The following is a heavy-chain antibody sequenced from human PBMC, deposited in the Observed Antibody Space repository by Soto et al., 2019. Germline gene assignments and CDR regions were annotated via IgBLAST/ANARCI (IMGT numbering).Heavy chain of an antibody. CDR3: AKFGMATTKRSTPYYIDY. Sequence: PGGSLRLSCAASGFTFSSNGMTWVRQAPGKGLEWVSIISGNSDTTYYADSVKGRFTVSRDNSKNTLYLQMNSLRVEDTAIYYCAKFGMATTKRSTPYYIDYWGQGALVTVSS. V-gene: IGHV3-23*01. J-gene: IGHJ4*02. CDR1: GFTFSSNG. CDR2: ISGNSDTT. D-gene: IGHD1-1*01.